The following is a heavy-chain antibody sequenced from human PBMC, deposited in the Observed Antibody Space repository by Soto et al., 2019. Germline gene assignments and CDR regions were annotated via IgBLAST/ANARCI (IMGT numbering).Heavy chain of an antibody. V-gene: IGHV1-69*13. Sequence: SVKVSCKASGGTFSSYAISWVRQAPGQGPEWMGGIIPIFGTANYAQKFQGRVTITADESTSTAYMELSSLRSEDTAVYYCARKGVTVTPYYYYYYGMDVWGQGTTVTVSS. CDR3: ARKGVTVTPYYYYYYGMDV. D-gene: IGHD4-4*01. CDR1: GGTFSSYA. CDR2: IIPIFGTA. J-gene: IGHJ6*02.